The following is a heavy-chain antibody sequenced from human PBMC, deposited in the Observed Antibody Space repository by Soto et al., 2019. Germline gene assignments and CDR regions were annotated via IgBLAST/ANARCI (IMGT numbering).Heavy chain of an antibody. CDR2: IYYSGTT. J-gene: IGHJ4*02. CDR1: GDSIRSGSYH. CDR3: VRHVGDRLWYFDY. D-gene: IGHD2-21*01. V-gene: IGHV4-39*01. Sequence: SETLSLTCTVSGDSIRSGSYHWAWIRQSPGKGLEWIASIYYSGTTYYNPSLKSRVTISVDSSRNQLSVDLGSVTAADTAAYFCVRHVGDRLWYFDYWGQGTTVTVSS.